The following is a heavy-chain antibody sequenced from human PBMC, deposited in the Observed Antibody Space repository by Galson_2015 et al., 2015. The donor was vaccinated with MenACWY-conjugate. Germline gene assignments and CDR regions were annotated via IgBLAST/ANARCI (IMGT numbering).Heavy chain of an antibody. CDR1: GGSFSGYF. D-gene: IGHD4-17*01. J-gene: IGHJ2*01. V-gene: IGHV4-34*01. CDR3: ARRTVTTSWYFDL. CDR2: INHSGTT. Sequence: SETLSLTCAVYGGSFSGYFWSWIRQPPGKGLEWIGEINHSGTTDYNPSLKSRVTISIDTSKNQFSLRLSSVTAADTAVYYCARRTVTTSWYFDLWGRGTLVTVSS.